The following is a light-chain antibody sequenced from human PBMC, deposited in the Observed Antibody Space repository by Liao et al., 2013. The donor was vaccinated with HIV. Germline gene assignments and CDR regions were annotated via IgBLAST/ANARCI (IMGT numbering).Light chain of an antibody. CDR3: HVWDSTSDHVL. CDR1: NIGSKG. J-gene: IGLJ2*01. V-gene: IGLV3-21*01. Sequence: SYMLTQPPSVSVAPGKTARITCGGNNIGSKGVHWYQQKPGQAPVLVIYYDSDRPSGIPERFSGSNSGNTATLTISRVEAGDEADYYCHVWDSTSDHVLFGGGTKLTVL. CDR2: YDS.